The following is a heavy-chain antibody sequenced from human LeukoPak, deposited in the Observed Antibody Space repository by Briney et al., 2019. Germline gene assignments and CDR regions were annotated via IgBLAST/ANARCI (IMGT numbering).Heavy chain of an antibody. D-gene: IGHD6-13*01. V-gene: IGHV1-2*06. J-gene: IGHJ5*02. CDR1: GYTFTGYY. Sequence: ASVKVSCKASGYTFTGYYTHWVRQAPGQGLEWMGRINPNSGGTNYAQKFQGRVTMTRDTSISTAYMELSRLRSDDTAVYYCARAWPLYSSSWYVNWFDPWGQGTLVTVSS. CDR2: INPNSGGT. CDR3: ARAWPLYSSSWYVNWFDP.